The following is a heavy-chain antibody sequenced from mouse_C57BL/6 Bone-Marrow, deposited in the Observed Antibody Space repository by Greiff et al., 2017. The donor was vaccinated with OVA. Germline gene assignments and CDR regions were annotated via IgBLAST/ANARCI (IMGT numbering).Heavy chain of an antibody. V-gene: IGHV1-54*01. CDR3: ESSQRF. Sequence: QVQLQQSGAELVRPGTSVKVSCKASGYAFTNYLIEWVKQRPGQGLEWIGVINPGSGGTNYNEKFKGKATLTADKSSSTAYMQLSSLTSEDSAVYFCESSQRFWGQGTLVTVSA. CDR2: INPGSGGT. CDR1: GYAFTNYL. J-gene: IGHJ3*01.